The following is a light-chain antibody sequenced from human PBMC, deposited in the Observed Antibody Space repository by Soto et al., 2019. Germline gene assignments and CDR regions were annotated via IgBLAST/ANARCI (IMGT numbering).Light chain of an antibody. CDR3: QQYDTYST. J-gene: IGKJ1*01. CDR2: KAS. V-gene: IGKV1-5*03. CDR1: QSISSW. Sequence: DIQMTQSPSTLSASVGDRVTITCRATQSISSWLAWYQQKPGKAPKILIYKASSLETGVPSRFSGSGSGTEFTLTISCLQPYDFATYYCQQYDTYSTFGQGTKVEIK.